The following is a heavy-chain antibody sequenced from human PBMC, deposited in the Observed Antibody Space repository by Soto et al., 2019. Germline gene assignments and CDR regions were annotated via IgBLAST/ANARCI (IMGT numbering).Heavy chain of an antibody. J-gene: IGHJ5*02. CDR3: ARAPTLYCSSTSCYADWFDP. V-gene: IGHV1-8*01. D-gene: IGHD2-2*01. Sequence: ASVKVSCKASGYTFTSYDINWVRQATGQGLEWMGWMNPNSGKTGYAQKFQGRVTMTRNTSISTAYMELSSLRSEDTAVYYCARAPTLYCSSTSCYADWFDPWGQGTLVTVSS. CDR1: GYTFTSYD. CDR2: MNPNSGKT.